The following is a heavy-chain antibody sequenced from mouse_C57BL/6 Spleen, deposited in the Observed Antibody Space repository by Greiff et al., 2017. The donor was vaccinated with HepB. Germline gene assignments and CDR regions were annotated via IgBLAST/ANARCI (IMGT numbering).Heavy chain of an antibody. CDR1: GYTFTSYW. CDR2: IHPNSGST. V-gene: IGHV1-64*01. D-gene: IGHD4-1*01. Sequence: QVQLKESGAELVKPGASVKLSCKASGYTFTSYWMHWVKQRPGQGLEWIGMIHPNSGSTNYNEKFKSKATLTVDKSSSTAYMQLSSLTSEDSAVYYCALNWDGAYWGQGTLVTVSA. J-gene: IGHJ3*01. CDR3: ALNWDGAY.